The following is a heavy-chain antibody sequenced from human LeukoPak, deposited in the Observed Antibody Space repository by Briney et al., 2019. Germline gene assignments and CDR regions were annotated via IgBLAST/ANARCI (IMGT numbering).Heavy chain of an antibody. CDR2: IYYSGST. CDR3: ARGGSYWGYVFDY. J-gene: IGHJ4*02. D-gene: IGHD1-26*01. Sequence: PSETLSLTCTVSGGSISSGSYYWSWIRQPPGKGLEWIGYIYYSGSTNYNPSLKSRVTISVDTSKNQFSLKLSSVTAADTAVYYCARGGSYWGYVFDYWGQGTLVTVSS. V-gene: IGHV4-61*01. CDR1: GGSISSGSYY.